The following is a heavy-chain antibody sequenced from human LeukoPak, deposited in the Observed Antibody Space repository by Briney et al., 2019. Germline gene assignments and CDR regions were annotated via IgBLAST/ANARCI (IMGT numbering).Heavy chain of an antibody. CDR1: GFTFSSYW. CDR2: IKEDGGEK. D-gene: IGHD3-10*01. CDR3: ARADYCGSGSYYWK. Sequence: GGSLRLSCAASGFTFSSYWMSWVRQAPGKGLEWVANIKEDGGEKYYVDSVKGRFTISRDNAKKSLYLQTTSLRAEDTAVYYCARADYCGSGSYYWKWGQGTLVTVSS. J-gene: IGHJ4*02. V-gene: IGHV3-7*01.